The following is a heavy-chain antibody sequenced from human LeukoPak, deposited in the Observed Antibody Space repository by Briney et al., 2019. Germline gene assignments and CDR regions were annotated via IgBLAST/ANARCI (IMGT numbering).Heavy chain of an antibody. CDR1: GFTVNSYW. Sequence: PGGSLRLSCAASGFTVNSYWMPWVRQAPGKGLVWVSRIAAGGGATNYADSVKGRFTVSRDDAKNTLYLHMSSLRVEDTAVYYCARGGIRSLAYWGQGVLVTVSS. CDR2: IAAGGGAT. CDR3: ARGGIRSLAY. V-gene: IGHV3-74*01. J-gene: IGHJ4*02.